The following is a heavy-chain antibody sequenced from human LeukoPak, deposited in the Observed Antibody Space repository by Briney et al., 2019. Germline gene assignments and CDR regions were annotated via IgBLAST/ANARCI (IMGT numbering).Heavy chain of an antibody. Sequence: PSETLSLTCTDSGGSISSGDYYWSWIRQPPGKGLEWIGYIYYSGSTYYNPSLKSRVTISVDTSKNQFSLKLSSVTAADTAVYYCARSSSRGVGYFDYWGQGTLVTVSS. V-gene: IGHV4-30-4*01. J-gene: IGHJ4*02. CDR3: ARSSSRGVGYFDY. CDR1: GGSISSGDYY. D-gene: IGHD1-26*01. CDR2: IYYSGST.